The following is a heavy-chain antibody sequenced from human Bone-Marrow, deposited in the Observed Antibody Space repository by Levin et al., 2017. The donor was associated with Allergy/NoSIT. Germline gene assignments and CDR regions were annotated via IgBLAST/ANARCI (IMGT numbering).Heavy chain of an antibody. CDR2: ISGSSRYI. CDR1: GFTFSDYY. D-gene: IGHD1-26*01. CDR3: ARASSEYSGSYVGFES. Sequence: GGSLRLSCAASGFTFSDYYMSWIRQAPGKGLEWVSYISGSSRYIYEADSVKGRFTISRDNAKNSVYLQMNSLRAEDTAVYYCARASSEYSGSYVGFESWGQGTLVTVSS. V-gene: IGHV3-11*01. J-gene: IGHJ5*01.